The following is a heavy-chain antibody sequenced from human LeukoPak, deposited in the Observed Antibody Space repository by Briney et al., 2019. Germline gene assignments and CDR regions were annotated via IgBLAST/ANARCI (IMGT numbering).Heavy chain of an antibody. Sequence: ASVKVSCKASVYTFTSYDINWVRQATGQGLEWMGWMNPNSGNTGYAQKFQGRVTMTRNTSISTAYMELSSLRSEDTAVYYCARGPGEGSSWYINWFDPWGQGTLVTVSS. CDR1: VYTFTSYD. CDR2: MNPNSGNT. J-gene: IGHJ5*02. D-gene: IGHD6-13*01. CDR3: ARGPGEGSSWYINWFDP. V-gene: IGHV1-8*01.